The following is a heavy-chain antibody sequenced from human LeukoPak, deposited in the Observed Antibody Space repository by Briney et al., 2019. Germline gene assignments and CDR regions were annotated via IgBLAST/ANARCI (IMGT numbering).Heavy chain of an antibody. J-gene: IGHJ2*01. CDR3: AREGCGSTSCSAYWSFDL. CDR2: IYSGGST. CDR1: GFTFSSYA. V-gene: IGHV3-66*01. Sequence: GGSLRLSCAASGFTFSSYAMHWVRQAPGKGLEWVSTIYSGGSTYYADSVKGRFTISRDDSKNTLFLQMNSLRAEDTAVYYCAREGCGSTSCSAYWSFDLWGRGTLVTVSS. D-gene: IGHD2-2*01.